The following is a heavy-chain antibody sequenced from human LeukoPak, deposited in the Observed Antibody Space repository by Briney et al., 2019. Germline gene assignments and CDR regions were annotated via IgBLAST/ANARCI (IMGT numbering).Heavy chain of an antibody. J-gene: IGHJ6*03. CDR1: GFTFSSYG. V-gene: IGHV3-30*02. CDR2: IRYDGSNK. D-gene: IGHD6-6*01. Sequence: PGGSLRLSCAASGFTFSSYGMHWVRQAPGKGLEWVVFIRYDGSNKYYADSVKGRFTISRDNSKNTLYLQMNSLRAEDTAVYYCAKRVYSSSSFGFYYYYYMDVWGKGTTVTVSS. CDR3: AKRVYSSSSFGFYYYYYMDV.